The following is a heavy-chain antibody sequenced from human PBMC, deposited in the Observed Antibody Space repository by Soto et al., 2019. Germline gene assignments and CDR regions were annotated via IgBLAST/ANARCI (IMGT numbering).Heavy chain of an antibody. CDR2: IYYSGST. V-gene: IGHV4-31*11. J-gene: IGHJ5*02. D-gene: IGHD1-20*01. CDR1: GGSISSGGYY. CDR3: ARVGGINWFDP. Sequence: PSETLSLTCAVSGGSISSGGYYWSWIRQHPGKGLEWIGYIYYSGSTYYNPSLKSRVTISVDTSKNQFSLKLSSVTAVDTAVYYCARVGGINWFDPWGQGTLVTVPQ.